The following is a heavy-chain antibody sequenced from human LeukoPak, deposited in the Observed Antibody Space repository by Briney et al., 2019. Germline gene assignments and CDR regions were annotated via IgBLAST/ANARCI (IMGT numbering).Heavy chain of an antibody. CDR2: ISSSGSTI. D-gene: IGHD1-7*01. CDR3: ARDMAGTTGRGGFDP. J-gene: IGHJ5*02. Sequence: GGSLRLSCAASGFTFSSYAMSWVRQAPGKGLGWVSYISSSGSTIYYADSVKGRFTISRDNAKNSLYLQMNSLRAEDTAVYYCARDMAGTTGRGGFDPWGQGTLVTVSS. V-gene: IGHV3-48*04. CDR1: GFTFSSYA.